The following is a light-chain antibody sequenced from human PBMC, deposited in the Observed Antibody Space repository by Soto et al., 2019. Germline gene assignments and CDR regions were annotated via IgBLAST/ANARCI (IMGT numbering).Light chain of an antibody. V-gene: IGKV3-20*01. Sequence: IVLTQSPGTLSLSPGERATLSCTASPSASGTYLAWFQQKPGQPPRLLTFGESSRAAEIPDRFSGSGSGTDFTLTISRLEPEDSAVYYCQQYGSSPFTFGQGTRLEIK. CDR1: PSASGTY. J-gene: IGKJ5*01. CDR2: GES. CDR3: QQYGSSPFT.